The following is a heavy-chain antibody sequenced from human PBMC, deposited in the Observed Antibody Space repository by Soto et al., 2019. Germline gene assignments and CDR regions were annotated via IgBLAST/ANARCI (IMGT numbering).Heavy chain of an antibody. Sequence: QVQLVQSGAEVKKPGASVKVSCKASGYTFTSYGISWVRQAPGQGLEWMGWISAYNGNTNYAQKLQGRVTMTTDTTTSTDYMELRSLRSDDTAVYYCARDDVVVAATNWFDPWGQGTLVTVSS. J-gene: IGHJ5*02. CDR2: ISAYNGNT. CDR1: GYTFTSYG. CDR3: ARDDVVVAATNWFDP. D-gene: IGHD2-15*01. V-gene: IGHV1-18*01.